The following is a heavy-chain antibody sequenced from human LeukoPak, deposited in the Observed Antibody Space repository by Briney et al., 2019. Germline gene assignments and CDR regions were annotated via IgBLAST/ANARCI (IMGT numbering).Heavy chain of an antibody. CDR2: VWNDGSNK. V-gene: IGHV3-33*01. CDR1: GFTFSSHG. D-gene: IGHD2-15*01. J-gene: IGHJ4*02. CDR3: ARERCSASNCYALLY. Sequence: PGRSLRLSCAVSGFTFSSHGMHWVRQAPGKGLEWVALVWNDGSNKYYADSVKGRFAISRDNSKNTLYLQMNGLRAEDTAVYYCARERCSASNCYALLYWGQGTLVTVSS.